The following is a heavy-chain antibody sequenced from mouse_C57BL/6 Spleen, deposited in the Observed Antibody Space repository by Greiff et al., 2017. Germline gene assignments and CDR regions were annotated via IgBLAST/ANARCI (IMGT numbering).Heavy chain of an antibody. CDR1: GYAFTNYL. CDR2: INPGSGGT. J-gene: IGHJ2*01. Sequence: QVQLQQSGAELVRPGTSVKVSCKASGYAFTNYLIEWVKQRPGQGLEWIGVINPGSGGTNYNEKFKGKATLTADKSSSTAYMQLSSLTSEDSAVYFCARFRYSNYDYWAQGTTLTVSS. D-gene: IGHD2-5*01. CDR3: ARFRYSNYDY. V-gene: IGHV1-54*01.